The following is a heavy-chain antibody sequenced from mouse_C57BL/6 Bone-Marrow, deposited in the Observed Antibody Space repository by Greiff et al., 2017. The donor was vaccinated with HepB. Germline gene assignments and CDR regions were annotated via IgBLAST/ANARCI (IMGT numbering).Heavy chain of an antibody. CDR1: GYTFTSYG. J-gene: IGHJ3*01. CDR2: IYPRSGNT. V-gene: IGHV1-81*01. CDR3: ASSYYSNYVWFAY. D-gene: IGHD2-5*01. Sequence: LVESGAELARPGASVKLSCKASGYTFTSYGISWVKQRTGQGLEWIGEIYPRSGNTYYNEKFKGKATLTADKSSSTAYMELRSLTSEDSAVYFCASSYYSNYVWFAYWGQGTLVTVSA.